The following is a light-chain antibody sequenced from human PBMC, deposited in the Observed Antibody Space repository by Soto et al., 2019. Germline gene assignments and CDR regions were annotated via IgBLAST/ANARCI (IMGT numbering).Light chain of an antibody. CDR1: XXMTXXF. CDR3: QQYGRSPFT. V-gene: IGKV3-20*01. J-gene: IGKJ2*01. Sequence: LSPGEXVTXSCXXXXXMTXXFLAWFQQKPGLAPRLLIHGASTRASGVPDRFTGGGSGTDFVLTISRVEPEDFAVYYCQQYGRSPFTFGQGTKLQIK. CDR2: GAS.